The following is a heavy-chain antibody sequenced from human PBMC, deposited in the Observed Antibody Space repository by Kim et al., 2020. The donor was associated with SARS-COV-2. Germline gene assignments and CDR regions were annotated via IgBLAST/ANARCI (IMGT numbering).Heavy chain of an antibody. V-gene: IGHV5-51*01. CDR3: ARLDVTVVTGEYAFDI. J-gene: IGHJ3*02. Sequence: GESLKISCKGSGYSFTSYWIGWVRQMPGKGLEWMGIIYPGDSDTRYSPSFQGQVTISADKSISTAYLQWSSLKASDTAMYYCARLDVTVVTGEYAFDIWGQGTMVTVSS. D-gene: IGHD2-15*01. CDR1: GYSFTSYW. CDR2: IYPGDSDT.